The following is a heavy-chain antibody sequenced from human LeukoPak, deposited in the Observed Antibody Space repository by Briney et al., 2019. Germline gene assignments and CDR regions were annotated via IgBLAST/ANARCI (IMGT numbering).Heavy chain of an antibody. V-gene: IGHV3-21*01. D-gene: IGHD6-19*01. J-gene: IGHJ4*02. CDR3: ARDLMAVAGTGFDY. CDR2: ISRAGDYT. CDR1: GFTISSYS. Sequence: PGGSLRLSCVASGFTISSYSMNWVRQAPGKGLEWVSSISRAGDYTYSEDSVKGRFTISRDNAKDSLYLQLNSLRAEDTAIYYCARDLMAVAGTGFDYWGQGALVTVSS.